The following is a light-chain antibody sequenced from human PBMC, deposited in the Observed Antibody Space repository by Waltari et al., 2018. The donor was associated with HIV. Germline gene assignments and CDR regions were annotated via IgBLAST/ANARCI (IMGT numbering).Light chain of an antibody. CDR3: SSYTSSSTLEV. V-gene: IGLV2-14*03. J-gene: IGLJ1*01. CDR2: DVS. Sequence: DVGGYNYVSWYQQHPGKAPKLMIYDVSNRPSGVSNRFSGSKSGNTASLTISGLQAEDEADYYCSSYTSSSTLEVFGTGTKVTVL. CDR1: DVGGYNY.